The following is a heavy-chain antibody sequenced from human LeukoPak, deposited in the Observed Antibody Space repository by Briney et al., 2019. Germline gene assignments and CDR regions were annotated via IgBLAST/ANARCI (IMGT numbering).Heavy chain of an antibody. D-gene: IGHD2-15*01. Sequence: SETLSLTCTVSGGSITTSSYYWGWIRQPPGKGLEWIATIYYTGTTYYNPSLSGRVTISVDTSKNQVSLSLSSVTAAATAVYYCARSYCSGGSCLNWFDPWGQGTLVTVSS. CDR2: IYYTGTT. CDR1: GGSITTSSYY. V-gene: IGHV4-39*01. CDR3: ARSYCSGGSCLNWFDP. J-gene: IGHJ5*02.